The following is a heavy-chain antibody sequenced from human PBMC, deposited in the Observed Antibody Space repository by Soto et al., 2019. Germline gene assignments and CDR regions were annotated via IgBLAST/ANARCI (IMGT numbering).Heavy chain of an antibody. Sequence: GASVKVSCKASGYTFSTHGITWVRQAPGQGLEWMGWITAYNGNTNYAQKLQGRVTMTTDTSTSTAYMELRSLRSEDTAVYDCARSAPPLDYWGQGTLVTVSS. V-gene: IGHV1-18*01. CDR1: GYTFSTHG. CDR2: ITAYNGNT. CDR3: ARSAPPLDY. J-gene: IGHJ4*02.